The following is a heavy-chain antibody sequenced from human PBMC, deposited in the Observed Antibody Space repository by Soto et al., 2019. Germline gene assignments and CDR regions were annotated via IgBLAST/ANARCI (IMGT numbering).Heavy chain of an antibody. V-gene: IGHV4-34*01. D-gene: IGHD2-2*03. Sequence: QVQLQQWGAGLLKPSETLSLTCAVYGGSFSGYYWSWIRQPPGKGLEWIGEINHSGSTNYNPSLKSRVTISVDTSKNQFSLKLSSVTAADTAVYYCARVDLGRKEEDWGQGTLVTVSS. CDR2: INHSGST. CDR3: ARVDLGRKEED. CDR1: GGSFSGYY. J-gene: IGHJ4*02.